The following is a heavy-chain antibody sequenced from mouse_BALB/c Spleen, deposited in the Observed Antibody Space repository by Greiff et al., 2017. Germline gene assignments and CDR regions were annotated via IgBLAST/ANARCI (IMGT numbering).Heavy chain of an antibody. V-gene: IGHV1S34*01. J-gene: IGHJ4*01. CDR1: GYSFTGYY. Sequence: LVKTGASVKISCKASGYSFTGYYMHWVKQSPGKSLEWIGYISCYNGATSYNQKFKGKATFTVDTSSSTVYMQFNSLTSEDSAVYYCARVYGNYVGGYYAMDYWGQGTSVTVSS. CDR3: ARVYGNYVGGYYAMDY. CDR2: ISCYNGAT. D-gene: IGHD2-10*02.